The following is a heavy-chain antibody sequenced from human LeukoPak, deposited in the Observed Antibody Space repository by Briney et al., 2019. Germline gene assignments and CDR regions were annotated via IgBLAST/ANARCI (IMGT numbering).Heavy chain of an antibody. CDR2: VSYDGRNK. CDR3: AKRSDMSRSPHGMDV. J-gene: IGHJ6*02. CDR1: GFTFSDFG. V-gene: IGHV3-30*18. Sequence: QPGRSLRLSCAASGFTFSDFGMHWVRQAPGKGLEWVAFVSYDGRNKYSADSVKGRFTVSRDNSKNTVSLQMNSLKTEDTALYYCAKRSDMSRSPHGMDVWGQGTTVTVSS. D-gene: IGHD2-15*01.